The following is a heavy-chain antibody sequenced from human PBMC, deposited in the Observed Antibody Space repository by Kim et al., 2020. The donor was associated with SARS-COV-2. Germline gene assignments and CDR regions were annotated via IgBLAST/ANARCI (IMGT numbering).Heavy chain of an antibody. CDR1: GGTFSSYV. CDR3: ARDFRSCYAGNFYY. Sequence: SVKVSCKASGGTFSSYVISWVRQAPGQGLEWMGWINTTFGNPNYAQSFQGRLAITSDKSASTAYLQLSSLKAEDTAIYYCARDFRSCYAGNFYYCGRG. D-gene: IGHD2-2*01. V-gene: IGHV1-69*06. J-gene: IGHJ2*01. CDR2: INTTFGNP.